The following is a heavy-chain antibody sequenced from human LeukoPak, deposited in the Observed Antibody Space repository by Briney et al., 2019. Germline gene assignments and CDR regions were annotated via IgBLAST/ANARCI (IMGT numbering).Heavy chain of an antibody. J-gene: IGHJ4*02. CDR3: ARSWGYDFWSGNLLDY. Sequence: SETLSLTCTVSGASISSTSHYWGWIRQPPGKGLEWVGSIYYTGSTYQNPSLKSRVTMSLDMSKNQFSLELSSVTAADTAVYHCARSWGYDFWSGNLLDYWGQGTLVTVSS. D-gene: IGHD3-3*01. CDR1: GASISSTSHY. V-gene: IGHV4-39*07. CDR2: IYYTGST.